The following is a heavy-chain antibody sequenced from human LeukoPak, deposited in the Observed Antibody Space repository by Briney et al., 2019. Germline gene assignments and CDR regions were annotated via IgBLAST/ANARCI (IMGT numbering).Heavy chain of an antibody. V-gene: IGHV1-69*04. Sequence: SVKVSCKASGGTFSSYAISWVRQAPGRGLEWMGRIIPILGIANYAQKFQGRVTITADKSTSTAYMELSSLRSEDTAVSYCASRNVVTAIWSDYWGQGTLVTVSS. CDR1: GGTFSSYA. CDR3: ASRNVVTAIWSDY. CDR2: IIPILGIA. D-gene: IGHD2-21*02. J-gene: IGHJ4*02.